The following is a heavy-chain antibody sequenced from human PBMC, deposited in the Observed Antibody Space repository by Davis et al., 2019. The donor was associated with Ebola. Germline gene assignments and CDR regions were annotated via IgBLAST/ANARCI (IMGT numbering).Heavy chain of an antibody. J-gene: IGHJ4*02. CDR2: INSDGSST. Sequence: GESLKISCAASGFTFSSYWMHWVRQAPGKGLVWVSRINSDGSSTSYADSVKGRFTISRDNAKNTLSLQMNSLRAEDTAVYYCAKADPQQYFDYWGQGTLVTVSS. CDR1: GFTFSSYW. V-gene: IGHV3-74*01. CDR3: AKADPQQYFDY.